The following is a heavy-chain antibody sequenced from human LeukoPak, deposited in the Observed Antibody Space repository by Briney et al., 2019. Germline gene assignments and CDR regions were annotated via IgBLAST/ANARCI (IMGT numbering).Heavy chain of an antibody. J-gene: IGHJ4*02. V-gene: IGHV4-39*02. CDR2: VYYTGST. CDR3: ARHRGRYYDSGSYYYFDY. Sequence: SETLSHTCTVSGGSISSSGYYWGWIRQPPGKGLEWVGSVYYTGSTFYNPSLKSRVTTSVDTSKNHFSLNLSSVTAADTAVYYCARHRGRYYDSGSYYYFDYWGQGTLVTVSS. CDR1: GGSISSSGYY. D-gene: IGHD3-10*01.